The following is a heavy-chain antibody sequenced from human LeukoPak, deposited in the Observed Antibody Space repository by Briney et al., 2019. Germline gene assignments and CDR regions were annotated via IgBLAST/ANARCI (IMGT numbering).Heavy chain of an antibody. CDR3: AKDLMRDRWFGES. D-gene: IGHD3-10*01. J-gene: IGHJ5*02. V-gene: IGHV3-30*02. CDR1: GFTFSSYG. Sequence: TGGSLRLSCAASGFTFSSYGMHWVRQAPGKGLKWVAFIRYDGSDKYYGDSVKGRFTISRDTSRNTLYLQMNSLRSDDTAVYYCAKDLMRDRWFGESWGQGTLVTVSS. CDR2: IRYDGSDK.